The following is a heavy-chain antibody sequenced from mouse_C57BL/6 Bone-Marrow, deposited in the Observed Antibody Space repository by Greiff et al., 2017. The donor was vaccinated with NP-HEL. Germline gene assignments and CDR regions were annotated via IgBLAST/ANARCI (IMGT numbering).Heavy chain of an antibody. CDR2: IYIGNGYT. V-gene: IGHV1-58*01. J-gene: IGHJ4*01. CDR1: GYTFTSYG. D-gene: IGHD2-10*01. Sequence: VQLQQSGAELVRPGSSVKMSCKTSGYTFTSYGINWVKQRPGQGLEWIGYIYIGNGYTEYNEKFKGQATLTSDTSSSTAYMQLSSLTSEDSAIYVCATYYGNPYYYAMDYWGQGTSVTGSS. CDR3: ATYYGNPYYYAMDY.